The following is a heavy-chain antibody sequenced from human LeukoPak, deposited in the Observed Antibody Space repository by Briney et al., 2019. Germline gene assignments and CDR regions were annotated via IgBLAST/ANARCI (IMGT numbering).Heavy chain of an antibody. CDR3: ARDYYYGSGSYPPPSNWFDP. V-gene: IGHV4-39*07. CDR2: IYYTGIT. Sequence: SETLSLTCTVSGGSISSGNYYWGRIRQPPGKGLEWIGSIYYTGITYYNPSLKSRVTISVDTSKNQFSLKLSSVTAADTAVYYCARDYYYGSGSYPPPSNWFDPWGQGTLVTVSS. J-gene: IGHJ5*02. CDR1: GGSISSGNYY. D-gene: IGHD3-10*01.